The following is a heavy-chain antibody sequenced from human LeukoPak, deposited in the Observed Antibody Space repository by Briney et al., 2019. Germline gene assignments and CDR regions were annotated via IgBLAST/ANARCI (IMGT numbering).Heavy chain of an antibody. V-gene: IGHV1-2*02. CDR1: GYTFTGYY. Sequence: ASVKVSCKASGYTFTGYYMHWVQQAPGQGLEWMGWINPNSGGTNYAQKFQGRVTMTRDTSISTAYMELSRLRSDDTAVYYCARVAPHIVATITRWYFDYWGQGTLVTVSS. D-gene: IGHD5-12*01. CDR2: INPNSGGT. CDR3: ARVAPHIVATITRWYFDY. J-gene: IGHJ4*02.